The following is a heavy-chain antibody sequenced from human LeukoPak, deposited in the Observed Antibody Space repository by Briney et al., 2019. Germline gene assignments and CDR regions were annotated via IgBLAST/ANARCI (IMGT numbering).Heavy chain of an antibody. CDR1: GGSISSYY. V-gene: IGHV4-59*01. CDR3: ARGSGYYPIDY. CDR2: ICYSGST. Sequence: SETLSLTCTVSGGSISSYYWSWIRQPPGKGLEWIGYICYSGSTNYNPSLKSRVTISVDTSKNQFSLKLSSVTAADTAVYYCARGSGYYPIDYWGQGTLVTVSS. D-gene: IGHD3-22*01. J-gene: IGHJ4*02.